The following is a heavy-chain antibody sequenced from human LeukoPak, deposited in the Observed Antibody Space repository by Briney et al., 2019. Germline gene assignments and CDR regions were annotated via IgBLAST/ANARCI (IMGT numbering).Heavy chain of an antibody. CDR1: GGSISSYY. J-gene: IGHJ4*02. Sequence: PSETLSLTCTVSGGSISSYYWSWIRQPPGKGLEWIGYIYYSGSTNYNPSLKSRVTISVDTSKNQFSLKLSSVTAADTAVYYCARGDQLLSRYYFDYWGQGTLVTVSS. CDR3: ARGDQLLSRYYFDY. V-gene: IGHV4-59*12. D-gene: IGHD2-2*01. CDR2: IYYSGST.